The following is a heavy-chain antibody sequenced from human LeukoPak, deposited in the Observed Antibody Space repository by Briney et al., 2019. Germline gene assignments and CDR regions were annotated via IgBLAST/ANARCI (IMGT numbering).Heavy chain of an antibody. J-gene: IGHJ4*02. CDR3: ANVIAVAGTGDGGC. CDR1: GYTFTGYY. CDR2: INPNSGGT. Sequence: ASVKVSCKASGYTFTGYYMHWVRQAPGQGLEWMGWINPNSGGTNYAQKFQGRVTMTRDTSISTAYMELSRLRSDDTAVYYCANVIAVAGTGDGGCWGQGTLVTVSS. V-gene: IGHV1-2*02. D-gene: IGHD6-19*01.